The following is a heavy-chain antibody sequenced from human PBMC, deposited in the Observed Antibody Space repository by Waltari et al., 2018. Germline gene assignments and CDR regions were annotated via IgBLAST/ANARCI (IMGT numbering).Heavy chain of an antibody. V-gene: IGHV1-18*01. Sequence: QVQLVQSGAEVKKPGASVKVSCKASGYTFTSYGISWERQAPGQGLGLMGGISAYDGNTHHAPKLQCRVTMTTDTSTTTAYMELRSLRSDDTAVYYCARAPGYCSGGSCYYYYYGMDVWGQGTKV. CDR1: GYTFTSYG. J-gene: IGHJ6*02. CDR2: ISAYDGNT. CDR3: ARAPGYCSGGSCYYYYYGMDV. D-gene: IGHD2-15*01.